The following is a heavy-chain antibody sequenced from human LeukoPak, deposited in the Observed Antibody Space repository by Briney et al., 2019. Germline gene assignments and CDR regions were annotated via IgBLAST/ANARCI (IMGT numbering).Heavy chain of an antibody. D-gene: IGHD6-13*01. V-gene: IGHV5-51*01. CDR2: IYPGDSDT. J-gene: IGHJ3*02. CDR1: GYTFTSYW. Sequence: ESLKISCKGSGYTFTSYWIGWVRQMPGKGLEGMGIIYPGDSDTRKSPSFQGQVTISVDRSISTAYLQWSSLKASDTAMYYCARGPGITAPHDPFDIWGQGTMVTVSS. CDR3: ARGPGITAPHDPFDI.